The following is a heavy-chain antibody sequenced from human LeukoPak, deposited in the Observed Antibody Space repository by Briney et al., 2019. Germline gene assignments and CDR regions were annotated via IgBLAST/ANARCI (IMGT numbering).Heavy chain of an antibody. CDR3: ARAGDGYNVYYYGMDV. V-gene: IGHV4-59*01. CDR2: IYYSGST. J-gene: IGHJ6*02. Sequence: PSETLSLTCTVSGGSISSYYWSWIRQPPGKGLEWIGYIYYSGSTNYNPSLKSRVTISVDTSKNQFSLELSSVTAAETAVYYCARAGDGYNVYYYGMDVWGQGTTVTVSS. CDR1: GGSISSYY. D-gene: IGHD5-24*01.